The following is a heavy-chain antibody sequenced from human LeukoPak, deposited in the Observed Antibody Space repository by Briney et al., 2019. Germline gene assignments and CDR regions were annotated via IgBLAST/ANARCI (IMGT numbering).Heavy chain of an antibody. Sequence: SETLSLTCTVSGGSISSYYWSWIRQPAGKGLEWIGRIYTSGSTNYNPSLKSRVTMSVDTSENQFSLKLSSVTAADTAVYYCARDKGIAVAGTDRDWFDPWGQGTLVTVSS. CDR1: GGSISSYY. CDR3: ARDKGIAVAGTDRDWFDP. J-gene: IGHJ5*02. CDR2: IYTSGST. D-gene: IGHD6-19*01. V-gene: IGHV4-4*07.